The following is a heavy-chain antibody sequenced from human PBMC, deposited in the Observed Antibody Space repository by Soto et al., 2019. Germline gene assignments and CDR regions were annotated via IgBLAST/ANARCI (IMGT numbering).Heavy chain of an antibody. Sequence: PGGSLRLSCVPSGCTFSTYAMHWGRQAPGKGLEWVAIISYDGTNKYYADSVKGRFTISRDNSKNTLYLQMNSLRVEDTALYYCAKDRGRYCSGGTCYLFDYWGQGTLVTVSS. CDR3: AKDRGRYCSGGTCYLFDY. D-gene: IGHD2-15*01. J-gene: IGHJ4*02. CDR1: GCTFSTYA. V-gene: IGHV3-30*04. CDR2: ISYDGTNK.